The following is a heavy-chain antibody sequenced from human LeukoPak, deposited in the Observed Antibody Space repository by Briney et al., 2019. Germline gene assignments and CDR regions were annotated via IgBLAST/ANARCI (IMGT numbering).Heavy chain of an antibody. Sequence: TLSLTCSVSGGSISCGGYSWRWIPRPPGEGLEWIDYIYHSESTYSIPAHKSRVNISVDRCTVQFSLKLSSVSAAQTAEYYCGRSRGIVGATGFDYWGQGTLVTVSS. CDR1: GGSISCGGYS. V-gene: IGHV4-30-2*01. CDR3: GRSRGIVGATGFDY. D-gene: IGHD1-26*01. CDR2: IYHSEST. J-gene: IGHJ4*02.